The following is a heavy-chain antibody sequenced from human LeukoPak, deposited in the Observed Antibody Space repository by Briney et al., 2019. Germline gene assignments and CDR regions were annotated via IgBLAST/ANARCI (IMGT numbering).Heavy chain of an antibody. CDR2: ISAYNGNT. CDR1: GYTFTSYG. Sequence: GASVKVSCKASGYTFTSYGISWVRQAPGQGLEWMGWISAYNGNTNYAQKFQGRVTMTRDTSTSTVYMELSSLRSEDTAVYYCARARALDYWGQGTLVTVSS. V-gene: IGHV1-18*01. CDR3: ARARALDY. J-gene: IGHJ4*02.